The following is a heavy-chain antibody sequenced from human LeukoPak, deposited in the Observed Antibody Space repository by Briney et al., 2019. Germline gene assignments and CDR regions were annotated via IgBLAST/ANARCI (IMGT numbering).Heavy chain of an antibody. J-gene: IGHJ4*02. CDR3: TRDSFYTGYDRGFGY. Sequence: GGSLRLSCTASGFSLGSFAMHWVRQSPDRVLQYVAAISTNGSRTFYADSVKGRFIISRDNYKNMLYLQMGSLRGEDTAVYYCTRDSFYTGYDRGFGYWGQGTLVTVSS. CDR1: GFSLGSFA. V-gene: IGHV3-64*02. D-gene: IGHD5-12*01. CDR2: ISTNGSRT.